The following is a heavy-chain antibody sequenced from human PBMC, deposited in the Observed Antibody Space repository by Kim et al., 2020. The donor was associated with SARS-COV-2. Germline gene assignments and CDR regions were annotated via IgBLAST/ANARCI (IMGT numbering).Heavy chain of an antibody. CDR3: ARDCYDILTGQDAFDI. D-gene: IGHD3-9*01. Sequence: KLQGRVTMTTDTSTSTAYMELRSLRSDDTAVYYCARDCYDILTGQDAFDIWGQGTMVTVSS. V-gene: IGHV1-18*01. J-gene: IGHJ3*02.